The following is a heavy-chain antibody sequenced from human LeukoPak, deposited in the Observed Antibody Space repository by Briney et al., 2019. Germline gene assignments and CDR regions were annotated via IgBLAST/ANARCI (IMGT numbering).Heavy chain of an antibody. CDR1: GFHLDDYD. CDR2: ISWNSGII. Sequence: GGSLRLSCGDSGFHLDDYDMYWVRQVPGKGLKWVSGISWNSGIIGCGDSVKGRPTISRDNAKNSLYLQMNSLRAEDTAVYYCAELGITMIGGVWGKGTTVTISS. D-gene: IGHD3-10*02. V-gene: IGHV3-9*01. CDR3: AELGITMIGGV. J-gene: IGHJ6*04.